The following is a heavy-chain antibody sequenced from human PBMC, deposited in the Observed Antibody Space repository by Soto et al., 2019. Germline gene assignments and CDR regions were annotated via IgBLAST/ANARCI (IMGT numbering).Heavy chain of an antibody. CDR2: ISAYNGNT. Sequence: VASVKVSCKASGYTFTSYGISWVRQAPGQGLEWMGWISAYNGNTNYAQKLQGRVTMTTDTSTSTAYMELRSLRSDDTAVYYCARAKFNSGWSLFDYWGQGTLVTVSS. D-gene: IGHD6-19*01. CDR3: ARAKFNSGWSLFDY. J-gene: IGHJ4*02. CDR1: GYTFTSYG. V-gene: IGHV1-18*04.